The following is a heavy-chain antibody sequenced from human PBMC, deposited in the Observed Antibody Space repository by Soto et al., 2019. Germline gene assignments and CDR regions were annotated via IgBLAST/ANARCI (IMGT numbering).Heavy chain of an antibody. Sequence: GGSLRLSCSASGFTFSSYAMHWVRQAPGKGLEYVSGISNNGGSTYYADSVKGRFTISRDNSKSTLYLQSSSLRAEDTAVYYCVKAFKTQPGRGKFDYWGQGSLVTVSS. J-gene: IGHJ4*02. CDR2: ISNNGGST. D-gene: IGHD2-15*01. CDR1: GFTFSSYA. V-gene: IGHV3-64D*06. CDR3: VKAFKTQPGRGKFDY.